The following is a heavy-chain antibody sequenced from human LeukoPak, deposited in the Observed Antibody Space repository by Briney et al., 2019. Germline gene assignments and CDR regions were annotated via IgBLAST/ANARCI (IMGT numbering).Heavy chain of an antibody. CDR2: IYDSGST. CDR1: GGSISSSGYY. Sequence: PSEALSLTCTVSGGSISSSGYYWGWIRQPPGKGLEWIGSIYDSGSTYYNPSLKSRVTMSVDTSKNQFSLKLNPVTAADTAVYYCASQPSWFDPWGQGTLVTVSS. J-gene: IGHJ5*02. V-gene: IGHV4-39*01. CDR3: ASQPSWFDP.